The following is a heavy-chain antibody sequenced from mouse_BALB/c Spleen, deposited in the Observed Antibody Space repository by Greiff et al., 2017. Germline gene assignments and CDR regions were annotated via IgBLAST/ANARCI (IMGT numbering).Heavy chain of an antibody. V-gene: IGHV1-9*01. CDR3: AREVMVTRAWFAY. J-gene: IGHJ3*01. CDR2: ILPGSGST. D-gene: IGHD2-3*01. Sequence: QVQLQQSGAELMKPGASVKISCKATGYTFSSYWIEWVKQRPGHGLEWIGEILPGSGSTYYNEKFKGKATFTADTSSNTAYMQLSSLTSEDSAVYYCAREVMVTRAWFAYWGQGTLVTVSA. CDR1: GYTFSSYW.